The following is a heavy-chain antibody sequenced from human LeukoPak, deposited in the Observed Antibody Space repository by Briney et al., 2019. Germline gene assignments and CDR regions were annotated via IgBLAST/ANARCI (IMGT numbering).Heavy chain of an antibody. Sequence: GGSLRLSCAASGFTFSSYWMHWVRQAPGKGLVWVSRINSDGSSTSYADSVKGRFTISRDNAKNTLYLQMNSLRAEDTAVYYCARDGYNWNYQSPYFDYWGQGTLVTVSS. CDR3: ARDGYNWNYQSPYFDY. V-gene: IGHV3-74*01. CDR1: GFTFSSYW. CDR2: INSDGSST. J-gene: IGHJ4*02. D-gene: IGHD1-7*01.